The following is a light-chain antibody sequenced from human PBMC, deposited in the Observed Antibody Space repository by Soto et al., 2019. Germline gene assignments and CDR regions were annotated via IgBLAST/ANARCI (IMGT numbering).Light chain of an antibody. V-gene: IGKV3-11*01. CDR2: DAS. CDR1: QSVDNY. Sequence: EIVLTQSPATLSLSPGERATLSCRASQSVDNYLGWYQQKPGQAPRLLIYDASKRATGIPSRFSGGGSGTDFTLTISSLEPEDFRVYYCQQRSDWLSFGGGTKVEIK. CDR3: QQRSDWLS. J-gene: IGKJ4*01.